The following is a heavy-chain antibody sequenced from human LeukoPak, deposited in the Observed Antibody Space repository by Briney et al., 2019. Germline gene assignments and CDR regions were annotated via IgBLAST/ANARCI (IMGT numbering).Heavy chain of an antibody. Sequence: ASVKVSCKTSGYGFTNNYMHWVRQAPGQGLEWMGIINPSGGNINYAQKFQGRVTMTRDTSTSTVYMELSSLRSEDTAVYFCARDQGLTGYFDYWGQGTLVTVSS. CDR2: INPSGGNI. D-gene: IGHD3-9*01. CDR1: GYGFTNNY. J-gene: IGHJ4*02. V-gene: IGHV1-46*01. CDR3: ARDQGLTGYFDY.